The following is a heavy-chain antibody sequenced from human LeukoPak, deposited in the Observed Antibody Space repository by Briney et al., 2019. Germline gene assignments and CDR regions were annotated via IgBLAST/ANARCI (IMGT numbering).Heavy chain of an antibody. CDR1: GHTFTSYG. CDR3: ARSPDYDSSGYYLNWFDP. J-gene: IGHJ5*02. CDR2: ISAYNGNT. V-gene: IGHV1-18*01. Sequence: ASVKVSCKASGHTFTSYGISWVRQAPGQGLEWMGWISAYNGNTNYAQKLQGRVTMTTDTSTSTAYMELRSLRSDDTAVYYCARSPDYDSSGYYLNWFDPWGQGTLVTVSS. D-gene: IGHD3-22*01.